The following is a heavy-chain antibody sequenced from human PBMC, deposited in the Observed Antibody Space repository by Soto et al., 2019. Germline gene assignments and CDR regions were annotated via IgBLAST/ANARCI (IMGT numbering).Heavy chain of an antibody. CDR3: AKDISWGDEYSHGQLAFES. J-gene: IGHJ4*02. D-gene: IGHD3-16*01. Sequence: SLILSCAAYGSNFAGYAMDWVGDVPGKGLEWVSGISWNSETIGYADSVKGRFTISRDHAKSSLYLQLDSLRPEDTAFYYCAKDISWGDEYSHGQLAFESWGQGT. CDR1: GSNFAGYA. V-gene: IGHV3-9*01. CDR2: ISWNSETI.